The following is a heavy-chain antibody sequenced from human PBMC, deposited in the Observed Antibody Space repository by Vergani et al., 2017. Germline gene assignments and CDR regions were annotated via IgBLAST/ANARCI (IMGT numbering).Heavy chain of an antibody. CDR3: ARDRIAVAGTLDY. V-gene: IGHV4-39*02. CDR2: MFYSGTT. CDR1: DGSINSRSYY. Sequence: QLLLQDSGPGQVKPSETLSLTCGVSDGSINSRSYYWAWIRQPPGKGLEWIGMMFYSGTTYYNPSLKSRVTIFLDTSKSQFSLKGTSVTAADTAVYFCARDRIAVAGTLDYWGQGTLVTVSS. D-gene: IGHD6-19*01. J-gene: IGHJ4*02.